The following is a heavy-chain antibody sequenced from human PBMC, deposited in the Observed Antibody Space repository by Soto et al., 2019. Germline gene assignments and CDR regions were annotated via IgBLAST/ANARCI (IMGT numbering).Heavy chain of an antibody. D-gene: IGHD1-1*01. J-gene: IGHJ4*02. V-gene: IGHV1-69*13. CDR1: GDSFSKYT. CDR2: IIPRFGTT. Sequence: SVKVSCKASGDSFSKYTVNWVRQAPRQGLEWMGGIIPRFGTTNYAPTLQDRVTITADESMNTVYMELSSLRSEDTALYYCARGRGLYNSGRSQLDSWGQGTLVTVYS. CDR3: ARGRGLYNSGRSQLDS.